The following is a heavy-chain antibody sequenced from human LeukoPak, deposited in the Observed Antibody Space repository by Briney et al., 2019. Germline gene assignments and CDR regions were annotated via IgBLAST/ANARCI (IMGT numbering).Heavy chain of an antibody. CDR2: ISKSGDST. CDR1: GFSFSSYA. V-gene: IGHV3-23*01. CDR3: ARDWEATQVGTTITGNFDY. D-gene: IGHD5-24*01. J-gene: IGHJ4*02. Sequence: GGSLRLSCAASGFSFSSYAMSWVRQAPGKGLEWVSAISKSGDSTFYADSVKGRFTISRDNSQNTLYVQMNSLRAEDTAVYYCARDWEATQVGTTITGNFDYWGQGTLVTVSS.